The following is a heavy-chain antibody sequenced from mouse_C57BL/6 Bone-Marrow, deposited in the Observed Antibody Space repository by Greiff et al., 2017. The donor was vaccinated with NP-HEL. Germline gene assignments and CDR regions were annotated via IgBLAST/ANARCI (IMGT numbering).Heavy chain of an antibody. J-gene: IGHJ1*03. V-gene: IGHV2-2*01. CDR3: ARNSDYSWYFDV. D-gene: IGHD1-1*01. CDR2: IWSGGST. Sequence: QVQLKQSGPGLVQPSQSLSITCTVSGFSLTSYGVHWVRQSPGKGLEWLGVIWSGGSTDYNAAFISRLSISKDNSKSQVFFKMNSLQADDTAIYYCARNSDYSWYFDVWGTGTTVTVSS. CDR1: GFSLTSYG.